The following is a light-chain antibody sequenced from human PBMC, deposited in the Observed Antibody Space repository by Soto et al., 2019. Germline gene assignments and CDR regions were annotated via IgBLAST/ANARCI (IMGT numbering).Light chain of an antibody. Sequence: DIQMTQSPSTLSASVGDRVTITGRASQTISSWLAWYQQTPGKAPKLLIYKASTLKSGVPSRFRGSGSGTEFTLTISRLQPDDFATYYCQHYNSYSEAFGQGTKVDIK. V-gene: IGKV1-5*03. CDR1: QTISSW. J-gene: IGKJ1*01. CDR2: KAS. CDR3: QHYNSYSEA.